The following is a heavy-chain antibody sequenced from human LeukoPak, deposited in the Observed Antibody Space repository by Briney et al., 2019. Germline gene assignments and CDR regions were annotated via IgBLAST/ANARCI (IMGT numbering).Heavy chain of an antibody. D-gene: IGHD6-13*01. J-gene: IGHJ3*01. V-gene: IGHV4-38-2*01. CDR1: GYSISSGYY. CDR2: IYHSGST. Sequence: SETLSLTCAVSGYSISSGYYWGWIRQPPGKGLEWIGSIYHSGSTYYNPSLKSRVTISVDTSKNQFSLKLSSVSAADTAVYYCARLSVAAAGTWGQGTMVTVSS. CDR3: ARLSVAAAGT.